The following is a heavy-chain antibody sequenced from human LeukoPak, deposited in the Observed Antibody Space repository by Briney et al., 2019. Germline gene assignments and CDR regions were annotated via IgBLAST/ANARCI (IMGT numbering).Heavy chain of an antibody. D-gene: IGHD4-11*01. J-gene: IGHJ4*02. Sequence: GGSLRLSCAASGFTFSSYSMSWVRQAPGKGLEWVANIKQDGSEKYYVDPVKGRFTISRDNAKNSLYLQMNSLRAEDTAVYYCARDPSTGNFDYWGQGTLVTVSS. CDR1: GFTFSSYS. CDR3: ARDPSTGNFDY. V-gene: IGHV3-7*01. CDR2: IKQDGSEK.